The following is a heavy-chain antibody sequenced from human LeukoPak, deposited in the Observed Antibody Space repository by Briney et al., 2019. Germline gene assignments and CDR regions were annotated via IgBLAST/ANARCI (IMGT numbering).Heavy chain of an antibody. V-gene: IGHV4-39*01. D-gene: IGHD3-22*01. CDR1: GGSISSSSYY. CDR3: AKLGFDSSGSHSLVDY. CDR2: FYESGST. Sequence: SETLSLTCTVSGGSISSSSYYWDWIRQPPGKGLEWIGNFYESGSTWYNPSLKSRVTISGDTSKNQFSLKLSSVTAADTAVYYCAKLGFDSSGSHSLVDYWGQGTPVTVFS. J-gene: IGHJ4*02.